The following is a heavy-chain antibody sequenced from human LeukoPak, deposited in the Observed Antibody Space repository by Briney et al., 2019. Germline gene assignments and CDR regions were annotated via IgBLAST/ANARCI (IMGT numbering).Heavy chain of an antibody. D-gene: IGHD4-17*01. CDR2: TSAYNGNT. CDR1: GYTFTSYG. V-gene: IGHV1-18*01. J-gene: IGHJ5*02. CDR3: ARDAGVTTAAYWFDP. Sequence: ASVKVSCKASGYTFTSYGISWVRQAPGQGLEWMGWTSAYNGNTNYAQKLQGRVTMTTDTSTSTAYMELRSLRSDDTAVYYCARDAGVTTAAYWFDPWGQGTLVTVSS.